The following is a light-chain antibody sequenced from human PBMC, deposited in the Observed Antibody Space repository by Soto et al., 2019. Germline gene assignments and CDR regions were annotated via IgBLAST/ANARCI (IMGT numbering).Light chain of an antibody. J-gene: IGKJ1*01. CDR3: KQYNNWPPA. V-gene: IGKV3-15*01. CDR2: GAS. Sequence: EILMTQSPATLSVSPGERDSLSCMASQSVSSNLAWYQQKPGQAPRLLIYGASTRATGIPARFSGSGSGTEFTLTISSLQSEDFAVYYCKQYNNWPPAFGKGTKVDIK. CDR1: QSVSSN.